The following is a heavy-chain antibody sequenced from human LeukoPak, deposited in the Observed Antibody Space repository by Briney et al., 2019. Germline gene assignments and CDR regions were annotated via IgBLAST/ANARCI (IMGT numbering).Heavy chain of an antibody. V-gene: IGHV3-23*01. CDR1: GFTFDDYA. Sequence: GGSLRLSCAASGFTFDDYAMHWVRQAPGKGLEWVSAISGSGGSTYYADSVKGRFTISRDNSKNTLYLQMNSLRAEDTAVYYCAKDLVPAAMPVDAFDIWGQGTMVTVSS. D-gene: IGHD2-2*01. CDR3: AKDLVPAAMPVDAFDI. CDR2: ISGSGGST. J-gene: IGHJ3*02.